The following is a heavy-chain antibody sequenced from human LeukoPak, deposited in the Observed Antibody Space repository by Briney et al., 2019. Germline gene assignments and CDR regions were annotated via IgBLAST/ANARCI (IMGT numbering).Heavy chain of an antibody. CDR1: GYTFTGYY. V-gene: IGHV1-2*02. CDR3: ARGGLDYYYYYYMDV. Sequence: GASVKVSCKASGYTFTGYYMHWVRQAPGQGLEWMGWINPNSGGTNYAQKFQGRVTMTRDTSISTAYMELSRLRSDDTAVYYCARGGLDYYYYYYMDVWGKGTTVTISS. CDR2: INPNSGGT. J-gene: IGHJ6*03.